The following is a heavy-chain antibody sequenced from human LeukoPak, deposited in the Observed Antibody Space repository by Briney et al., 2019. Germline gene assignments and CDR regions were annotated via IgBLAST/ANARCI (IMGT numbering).Heavy chain of an antibody. J-gene: IGHJ3*02. CDR2: MNPNSGNT. CDR3: ASVLRYFDWTDAFDI. Sequence: ASVKVSCKASGYTFTSYDINWVRQATGQGLEWMGWMNPNSGNTGYAQKFQGRVAMTRNTSITTAYMELSSLRSDDTAVYYCASVLRYFDWTDAFDIWGQGTMVTVSS. CDR1: GYTFTSYD. V-gene: IGHV1-8*01. D-gene: IGHD3-9*01.